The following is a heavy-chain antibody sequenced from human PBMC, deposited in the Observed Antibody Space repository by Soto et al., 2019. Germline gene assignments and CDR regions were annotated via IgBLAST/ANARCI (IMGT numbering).Heavy chain of an antibody. J-gene: IGHJ3*02. V-gene: IGHV3-21*06. Sequence: GGSLSLSCVDSGFTFSGYSMNWVRQAPGKGLEWVSSISAYSSPIFYADSVKGRFTISRDNAKSSLYLQMNSLRAGDTAVYYCVRGGRGYTRDDVFDIWGQGTMVTVSS. CDR2: ISAYSSPI. D-gene: IGHD2-2*02. CDR3: VRGGRGYTRDDVFDI. CDR1: GFTFSGYS.